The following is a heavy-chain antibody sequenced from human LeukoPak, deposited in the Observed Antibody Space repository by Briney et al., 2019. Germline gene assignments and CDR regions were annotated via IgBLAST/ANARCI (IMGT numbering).Heavy chain of an antibody. CDR2: IYYTGTT. D-gene: IGHD2-2*01. Sequence: SETLSLTCTVSGGSISSSRYYWAWIRQPPGKGLEWIANIYYTGTTYYNPSLKSRVTISVDTSNNQFSLKLSSVTAADTAVYYCARDVSRTSWTWRWGQGTVVTVSS. V-gene: IGHV4-39*02. J-gene: IGHJ3*01. CDR1: GGSISSSRYY. CDR3: ARDVSRTSWTWR.